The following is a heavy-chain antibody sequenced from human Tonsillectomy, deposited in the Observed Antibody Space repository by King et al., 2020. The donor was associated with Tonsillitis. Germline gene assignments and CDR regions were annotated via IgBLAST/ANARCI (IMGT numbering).Heavy chain of an antibody. CDR1: GHTFTGYY. V-gene: IGHV1-2*02. CDR2: INPRTGGT. J-gene: IGHJ4*02. CDR3: ARDRYPVDIVATLIPRY. D-gene: IGHD5-12*01. Sequence: VQLVESGAGVKKPGASVKVSCKASGHTFTGYYIHWVRQAPGQGLEWMGWINPRTGGTNFAQKFQGRVTMTRDTSISTVNMELSRLRSDDTAVYYCARDRYPVDIVATLIPRYWGQGTLVTVSS.